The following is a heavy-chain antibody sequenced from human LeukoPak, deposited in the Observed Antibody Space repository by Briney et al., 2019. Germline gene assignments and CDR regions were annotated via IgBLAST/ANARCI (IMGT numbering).Heavy chain of an antibody. CDR1: GGSISSYY. D-gene: IGHD1-14*01. CDR2: IYYSGST. Sequence: SETLSLTCTVSGGSISSYYGIWIRQPPGKGLEWIGYIYYSGSTNYNPSLKSRVTISVYTSKNQFPLILSSVTAADTAVYYCARLSALLTGFAPWGQGTLVTVS. J-gene: IGHJ5*02. CDR3: ARLSALLTGFAP. V-gene: IGHV4-59*08.